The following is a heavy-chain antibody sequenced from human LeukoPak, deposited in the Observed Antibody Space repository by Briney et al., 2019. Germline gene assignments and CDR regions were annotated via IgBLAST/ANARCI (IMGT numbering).Heavy chain of an antibody. V-gene: IGHV3-30*04. Sequence: GGSLRLSCAASGFTFNNFAMHWVRQAPGKGLEWVAVISYDGSNKYYADSVKGRFTISRDNSKNTLYLQMNSLRAEDTAVYYCARDLRYSSSWYGGNYYYGMDVWGQGTTVTVSS. CDR2: ISYDGSNK. J-gene: IGHJ6*02. CDR1: GFTFNNFA. CDR3: ARDLRYSSSWYGGNYYYGMDV. D-gene: IGHD6-13*01.